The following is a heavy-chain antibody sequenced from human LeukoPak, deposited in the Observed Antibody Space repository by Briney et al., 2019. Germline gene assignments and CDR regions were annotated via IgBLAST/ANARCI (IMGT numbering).Heavy chain of an antibody. CDR3: ARARDGYNWGAFDI. V-gene: IGHV3-23*01. J-gene: IGHJ3*02. Sequence: GGSLRLSCAASGFTFSSYVMSWVRQAPGKGLEWVSAISGSGGSTYYADSVKGWFTISRDNSKNTLYLQMNSLRAEDTAVYYCARARDGYNWGAFDIWGQGTMVTVSS. D-gene: IGHD5-24*01. CDR2: ISGSGGST. CDR1: GFTFSSYV.